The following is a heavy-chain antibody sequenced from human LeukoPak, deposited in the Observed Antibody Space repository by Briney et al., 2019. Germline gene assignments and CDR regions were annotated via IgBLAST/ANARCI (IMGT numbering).Heavy chain of an antibody. CDR1: GGSISSGSYY. CDR3: ARVGMWWAIDY. CDR2: IYTSGST. D-gene: IGHD2-21*01. J-gene: IGHJ4*02. Sequence: SETLSLTYTVSGGSISSGSYYWSWIRQPAGKGLEWIGRIYTSGSTNYNPSLKSRVTISVDTSKNQFSLKLSSVTAADTAVYYCARVGMWWAIDYWGQGTLVTVSS. V-gene: IGHV4-61*02.